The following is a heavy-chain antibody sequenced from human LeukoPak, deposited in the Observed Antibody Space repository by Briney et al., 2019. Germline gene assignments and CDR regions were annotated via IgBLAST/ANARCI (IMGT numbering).Heavy chain of an antibody. CDR1: GYTFTSYD. D-gene: IGHD5-18*01. V-gene: IGHV1-8*01. Sequence: GASVKVSCKASGYTFTSYDINWVRQATGQGLEWMGWMNPNSGNTGYAQKFQGRVTMTRNTSISTAYMELSSLRSEDTAVYYCARGDVDTAMDNWFDPWGQGTLVTVSS. J-gene: IGHJ5*02. CDR3: ARGDVDTAMDNWFDP. CDR2: MNPNSGNT.